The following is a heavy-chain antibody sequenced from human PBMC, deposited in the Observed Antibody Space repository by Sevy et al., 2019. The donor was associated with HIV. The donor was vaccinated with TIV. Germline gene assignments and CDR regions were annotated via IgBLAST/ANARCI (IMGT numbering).Heavy chain of an antibody. CDR1: GFTFSSYS. CDR2: ISSSSSYI. CDR3: ARAVLGDCSSTSCYNGMDV. D-gene: IGHD2-2*02. Sequence: GGFLRLSCAASGFTFSSYSMNWVRQAPGKGLEWVSSISSSSSYIYYADSVKGRFTISRDNAKNSLYLQMNSLRAEDTAVYYCARAVLGDCSSTSCYNGMDVWGQGTTVTVSS. V-gene: IGHV3-21*01. J-gene: IGHJ6*02.